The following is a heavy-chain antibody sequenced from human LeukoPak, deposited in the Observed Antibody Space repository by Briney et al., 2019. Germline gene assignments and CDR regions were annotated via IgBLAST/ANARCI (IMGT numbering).Heavy chain of an antibody. Sequence: PSETLSLTCTVSGVSISSGDYYWSWIRQPPGKGLEWVGYMYYSGSAYYNPSLKSRATISVDTSKNQFSLKLSSVTAADTPVYYCARPYYYDSRIDPWGQGTLVTVSS. D-gene: IGHD3-22*01. V-gene: IGHV4-30-4*01. CDR3: ARPYYYDSRIDP. J-gene: IGHJ5*02. CDR2: MYYSGSA. CDR1: GVSISSGDYY.